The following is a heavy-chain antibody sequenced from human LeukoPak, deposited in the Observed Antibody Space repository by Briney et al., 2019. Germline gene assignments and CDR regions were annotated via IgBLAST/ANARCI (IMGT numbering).Heavy chain of an antibody. CDR1: GFTFGSYS. V-gene: IGHV3-21*01. CDR3: AWSSGYDLGGIDY. Sequence: GGSLRLPCAASGFTFGSYSMNWVRQAPGKGLEWVSSISSSSSYIYYADSVKGRFTISRDNAKNSLYLQMNSLRAEDTAVYYCAWSSGYDLGGIDYWGQGTLVTVSS. CDR2: ISSSSSYI. D-gene: IGHD5-12*01. J-gene: IGHJ4*02.